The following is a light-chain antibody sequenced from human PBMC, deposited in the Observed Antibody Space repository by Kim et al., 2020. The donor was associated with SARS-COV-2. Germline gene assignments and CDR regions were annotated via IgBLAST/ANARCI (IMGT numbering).Light chain of an antibody. J-gene: IGKJ2*01. V-gene: IGKV3-20*01. Sequence: LSPGERATLSCRASQSVTDSHLAWYQQKLGQAPRLLIYEASSRANGIPDRFSGSGSGTDFTLTITKLEPEDFAVYYCQQYGGSPYTFGQGTKLEI. CDR2: EAS. CDR3: QQYGGSPYT. CDR1: QSVTDSH.